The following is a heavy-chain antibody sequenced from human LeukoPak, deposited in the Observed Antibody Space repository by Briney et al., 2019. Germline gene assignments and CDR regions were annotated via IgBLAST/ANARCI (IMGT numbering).Heavy chain of an antibody. D-gene: IGHD4-17*01. V-gene: IGHV4-34*01. CDR2: INHSGST. J-gene: IGHJ6*02. Sequence: SETLSLTCAVYGGSFSGYYWSWIRQPPGKGLEWIGEINHSGSTNYNPSLKSRVTISVDTSKNQFSLKLSSVTAADTAVYYCARLHLDDYGDYSPSYYYYGMDVWGQGTTVTVSS. CDR3: ARLHLDDYGDYSPSYYYYGMDV. CDR1: GGSFSGYY.